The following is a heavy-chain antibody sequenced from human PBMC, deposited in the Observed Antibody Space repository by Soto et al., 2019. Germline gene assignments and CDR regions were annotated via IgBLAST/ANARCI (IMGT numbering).Heavy chain of an antibody. V-gene: IGHV1-69*02. CDR3: ALYGDYLGYYFDY. J-gene: IGHJ4*02. Sequence: QVQLVQSGAEVKKPGSSVKVSCKASGGTFSSYTISWVRQAPGQGLEWMGRIIPILGIANYAQKFQGRVTITADKSTSTAYMELSSLRSEDTAVYYRALYGDYLGYYFDYWGQGTLVTVSS. CDR2: IIPILGIA. CDR1: GGTFSSYT. D-gene: IGHD4-17*01.